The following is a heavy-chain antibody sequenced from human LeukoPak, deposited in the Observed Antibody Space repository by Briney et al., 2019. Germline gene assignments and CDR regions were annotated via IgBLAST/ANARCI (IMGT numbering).Heavy chain of an antibody. CDR1: GGSISSYY. V-gene: IGHV4-59*08. D-gene: IGHD5-12*01. J-gene: IGHJ4*02. CDR2: IYYSGST. Sequence: PSETLSLTCTVSGGSISSYYWSWIRQPLGKGLEWIGNIYYSGSTNYNPSLKSRVTISVDTSKNQFSLKLSSVTAADTAVYYCARLRGYYYDYWGQGTQVTVSS. CDR3: ARLRGYYYDY.